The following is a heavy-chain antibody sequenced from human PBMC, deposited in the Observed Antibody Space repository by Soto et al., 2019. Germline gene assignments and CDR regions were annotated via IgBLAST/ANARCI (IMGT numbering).Heavy chain of an antibody. CDR2: VTGRTGTT. CDR1: GFTFSTYG. J-gene: IGHJ4*02. D-gene: IGHD3-10*01. Sequence: EVQLLESGGGLVTPGGSLRLSCAASGFTFSTYGITSVRQAPGKGLERVSDVTGRTGTTHYADSVKGQFTISRDNSKNTVYLQMNRLRAVDMAVYYCAKWSGFGDLWGQGTLVTVSS. V-gene: IGHV3-23*01. CDR3: AKWSGFGDL.